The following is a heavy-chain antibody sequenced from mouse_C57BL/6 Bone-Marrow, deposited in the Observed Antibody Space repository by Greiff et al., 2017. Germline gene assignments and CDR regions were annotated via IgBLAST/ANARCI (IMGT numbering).Heavy chain of an antibody. CDR2: IYPGGGYT. CDR3: ARLGAYDYDPDWYFDV. J-gene: IGHJ1*03. CDR1: GYTFTNYW. V-gene: IGHV1-63*01. D-gene: IGHD2-4*01. Sequence: QVQLQQSGAELVRPGTSVKMSCKASGYTFTNYWIGWAKQRPGHGLEWIGDIYPGGGYTNYNEKFKGKATLTADKSSSTAYMQFSSLTSEDSAIYYCARLGAYDYDPDWYFDVWGTGTTVTVSS.